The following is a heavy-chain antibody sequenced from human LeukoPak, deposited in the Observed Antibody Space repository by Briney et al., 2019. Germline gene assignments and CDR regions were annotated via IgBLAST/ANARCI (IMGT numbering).Heavy chain of an antibody. Sequence: ASVKVSCKTSEYTFTGDYMHWVRQAPGQGPEWMGWINLNSGGTTYAQKFQGRVTMTRGTSISTVYMELSRLRSDDTAVYYCTLRGNFDIRGYYHPWGQGTLVTVSP. V-gene: IGHV1-2*02. D-gene: IGHD3-22*01. CDR2: INLNSGGT. CDR1: EYTFTGDY. CDR3: TLRGNFDIRGYYHP. J-gene: IGHJ4*02.